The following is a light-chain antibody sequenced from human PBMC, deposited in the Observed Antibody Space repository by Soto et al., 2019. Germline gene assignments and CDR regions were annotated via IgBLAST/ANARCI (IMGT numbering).Light chain of an antibody. CDR2: GAS. V-gene: IGKV3-15*01. CDR1: QSVSSY. Sequence: EIVLTQSPTTFYFSPXDGATLSCRASQSVSSYLAWYQQKPGQAPRLLIYGASTRATGIPARFSGSGSGTEFTLIISSLQSEDSAVYYCQQYNSWLWTFGQGTKVDIK. CDR3: QQYNSWLWT. J-gene: IGKJ1*01.